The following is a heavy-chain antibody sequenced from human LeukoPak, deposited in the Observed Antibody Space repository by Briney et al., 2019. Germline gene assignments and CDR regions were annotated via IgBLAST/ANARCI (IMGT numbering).Heavy chain of an antibody. J-gene: IGHJ4*02. CDR1: GGSFSGYY. V-gene: IGHV4-59*01. D-gene: IGHD1-1*01. Sequence: SETLSLTCAVYGGSFSGYYWSWIRQPPGKGLEWIGYIYYSGSTNYNPSLKSRVTISVDTSKNQFSLKLSSVTAADTAVYYCARDRGGTHDYWGQGTLVTVSS. CDR2: IYYSGST. CDR3: ARDRGGTHDY.